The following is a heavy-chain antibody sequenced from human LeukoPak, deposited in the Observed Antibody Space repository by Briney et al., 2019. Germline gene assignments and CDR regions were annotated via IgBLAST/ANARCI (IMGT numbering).Heavy chain of an antibody. Sequence: PSETLSLTCTVSGGSISSYYWSWIRQPPGKGLEWIGYIYYSGSTNYNPSLESRVTISVGTSKNQFSLKLSSVTAADTAVYYCARVTGDSLFDYWGQGTLVTVSS. CDR2: IYYSGST. J-gene: IGHJ4*02. CDR3: ARVTGDSLFDY. V-gene: IGHV4-59*01. D-gene: IGHD2-15*01. CDR1: GGSISSYY.